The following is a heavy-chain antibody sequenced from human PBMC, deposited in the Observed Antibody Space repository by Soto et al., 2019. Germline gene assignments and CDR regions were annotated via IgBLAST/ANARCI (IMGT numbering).Heavy chain of an antibody. CDR1: GGSISSSSFY. Sequence: SETLSLTCTVSGGSISSSSFYWGWVRQTPGKGLEWITSIHLRSGSTYYNPSLKSRVTISVDTSKNQFSLKLSSVTAADTAVYYCARLHHYYYYGMDVWGQGTTVTVSS. CDR3: ARLHHYYYYGMDV. CDR2: IHLRSGST. V-gene: IGHV4-39*01. J-gene: IGHJ6*02.